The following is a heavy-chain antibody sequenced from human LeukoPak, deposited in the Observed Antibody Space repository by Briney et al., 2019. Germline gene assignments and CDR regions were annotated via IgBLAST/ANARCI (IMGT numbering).Heavy chain of an antibody. Sequence: GGSLRLSCAASGFTFSSHGMHWVRQAAGKGLEWVAVIWYDGSNKYYADSVKGRFTISRDNSKNTLYLQMNSLRAEDTAVYYCARGYGDKASNLYYYYGMDVWGQGTTVTVSS. CDR2: IWYDGSNK. D-gene: IGHD4-17*01. CDR3: ARGYGDKASNLYYYYGMDV. CDR1: GFTFSSHG. J-gene: IGHJ6*02. V-gene: IGHV3-33*01.